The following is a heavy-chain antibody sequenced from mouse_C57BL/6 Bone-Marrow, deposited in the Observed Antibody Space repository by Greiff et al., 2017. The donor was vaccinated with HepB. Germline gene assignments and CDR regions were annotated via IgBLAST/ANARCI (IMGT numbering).Heavy chain of an antibody. J-gene: IGHJ2*01. CDR2: IFPGSGST. CDR1: GYTFTDYY. D-gene: IGHD1-1*01. Sequence: QVQLKESGPELVKPGASVKISCKASGYTFTDYYINWVKQRPGQGLEWIGWIFPGSGSTYYNEKFKGKATLTVDKSSSTAYMLLSSLTSEDSAVYFCARAGIYYYGSSYSYYFDYWGQGTTLTVSS. CDR3: ARAGIYYYGSSYSYYFDY. V-gene: IGHV1-75*01.